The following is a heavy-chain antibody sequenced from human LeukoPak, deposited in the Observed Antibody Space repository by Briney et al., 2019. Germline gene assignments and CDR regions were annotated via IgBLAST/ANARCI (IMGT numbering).Heavy chain of an antibody. CDR3: ARHIGVGVRGVISDWFDP. D-gene: IGHD3-10*01. CDR2: IYYSGST. CDR1: GGSISSSSYY. V-gene: IGHV4-39*01. Sequence: PSETLSLTCTVSGGSISSSSYYWGWIRQPPGKGLEWIGSIYYSGSTYYNPSLKSRVTISVDTSKNQFSLKLSSVTAADTAVYYCARHIGVGVRGVISDWFDPWGQGTLVTVSS. J-gene: IGHJ5*02.